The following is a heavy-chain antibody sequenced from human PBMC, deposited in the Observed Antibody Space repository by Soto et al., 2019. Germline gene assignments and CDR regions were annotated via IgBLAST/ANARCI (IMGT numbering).Heavy chain of an antibody. J-gene: IGHJ6*03. V-gene: IGHV4-34*01. CDR2: IHHSGSN. Sequence: QVQLQQWGAGLLKPSETLSLTCAVYGGSFSGYYWSWIRQPPGKGLEWIGEIHHSGSNNYNPSLKRRITISVDTSKNQFSLNQSSVTAADTAVYYCASRERGDCSGGSCSGWGYYYYYMYVWGKGTTVTVSS. CDR3: ASRERGDCSGGSCSGWGYYYYYMYV. D-gene: IGHD2-15*01. CDR1: GGSFSGYY.